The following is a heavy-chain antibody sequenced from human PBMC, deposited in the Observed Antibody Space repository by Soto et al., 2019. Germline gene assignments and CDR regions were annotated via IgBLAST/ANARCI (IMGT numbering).Heavy chain of an antibody. J-gene: IGHJ5*02. Sequence: SETLSLTCTVSGGSISSADYYWSWIRQPPGKGLEWIGYIYYSGSTYYNPSLKSRVTISVDTSKNQFSLKLSSVTAADTAVYYCARDARDYYGSGSLDPWGQGTLVTVSS. V-gene: IGHV4-30-4*01. CDR3: ARDARDYYGSGSLDP. CDR1: GGSISSADYY. CDR2: IYYSGST. D-gene: IGHD3-10*01.